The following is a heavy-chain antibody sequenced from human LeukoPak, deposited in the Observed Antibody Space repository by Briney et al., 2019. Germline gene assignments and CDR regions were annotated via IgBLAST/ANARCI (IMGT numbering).Heavy chain of an antibody. J-gene: IGHJ6*03. D-gene: IGHD2-15*01. Sequence: PSETLSLTCTVSGGSISSGDYYWSWIRQPPGKGLEWIGYSYCSGSTYYNPSLKSRVTISVDTSKNQFSLKLSSVTAADTAVYYCARAPGYCSGGSCYYYYYYYYMDVWGKGTTVTVSS. CDR1: GGSISSGDYY. CDR3: ARAPGYCSGGSCYYYYYYYYMDV. CDR2: SYCSGST. V-gene: IGHV4-30-4*08.